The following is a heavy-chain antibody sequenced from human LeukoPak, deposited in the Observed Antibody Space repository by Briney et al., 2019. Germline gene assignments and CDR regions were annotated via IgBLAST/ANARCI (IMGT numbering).Heavy chain of an antibody. Sequence: GGSLRLSCAASGFTFSSYAMSWVRQAPGKGLEGVTAMSGSGGSTYYADSVKGRFTISRDNSKNTLYLQMNSLRGEDTAVYYCAKASTMTTAGYFDYWGQGTLVTVSS. CDR3: AKASTMTTAGYFDY. V-gene: IGHV3-23*01. CDR2: MSGSGGST. D-gene: IGHD4-17*01. CDR1: GFTFSSYA. J-gene: IGHJ4*02.